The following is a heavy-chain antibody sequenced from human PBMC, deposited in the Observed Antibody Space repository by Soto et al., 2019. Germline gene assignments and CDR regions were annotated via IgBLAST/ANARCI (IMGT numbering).Heavy chain of an antibody. CDR1: GGTFSSYA. CDR3: ASHYCSSTSCYRWFDP. Sequence: QVQLVQSGAEVKKPGSSVKVSCKASGGTFSSYAISWVRQAPGQGLEWMGGIIPIFVTANYAQKFQGRVTITADESTSPAYMELSSLRSEDTAVYYCASHYCSSTSCYRWFDPWGQGTLVTVSS. CDR2: IIPIFVTA. D-gene: IGHD2-2*01. J-gene: IGHJ5*02. V-gene: IGHV1-69*01.